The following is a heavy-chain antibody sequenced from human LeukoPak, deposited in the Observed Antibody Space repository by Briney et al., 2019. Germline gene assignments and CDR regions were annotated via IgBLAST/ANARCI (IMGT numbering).Heavy chain of an antibody. Sequence: PGGSLRLSCSASGFTFSDYAMDWVRQAPGKGLECVAVISSDVYDGTTEYYADSVKGRFTISRDNSKNTLFLQMNSPRAEDTAVYYCAKGYCSSSSCYSYAFDIWGQGTVVTVSS. J-gene: IGHJ3*02. V-gene: IGHV3-30-3*01. CDR3: AKGYCSSSSCYSYAFDI. CDR2: ISSDVYDGTTE. D-gene: IGHD2-2*01. CDR1: GFTFSDYA.